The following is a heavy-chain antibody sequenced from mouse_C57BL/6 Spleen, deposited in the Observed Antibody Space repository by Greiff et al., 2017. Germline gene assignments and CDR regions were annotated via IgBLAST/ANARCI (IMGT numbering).Heavy chain of an antibody. V-gene: IGHV1-52*01. CDR1: GYTFTSYW. Sequence: QVQLQQPGAELVRPGSSVKLSCKASGYTFTSYWMHWVKQRPIQGLEWIGNIDPSDSETHYNKKFKDKATLTVDKSSSTDYMQLSSLTSDDSAVYYCAREDITTVVAHVDYWGQGTTLTVSS. CDR3: AREDITTVVAHVDY. CDR2: IDPSDSET. J-gene: IGHJ2*01. D-gene: IGHD1-1*01.